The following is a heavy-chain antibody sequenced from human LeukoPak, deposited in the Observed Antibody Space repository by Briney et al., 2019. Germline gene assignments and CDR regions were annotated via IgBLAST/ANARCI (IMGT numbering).Heavy chain of an antibody. Sequence: SETLSLTCTVSGGSITNGSYYWVWIRQPPGKGLEWIGSLFYSGSTYHNPSLKSRVTISVGTSKKHFSLKLSSVTAADTAVYYCARVLQKFGGFDIWGQGTMVTVSS. CDR1: GGSITNGSYY. J-gene: IGHJ3*02. V-gene: IGHV4-39*07. D-gene: IGHD2-15*01. CDR2: LFYSGST. CDR3: ARVLQKFGGFDI.